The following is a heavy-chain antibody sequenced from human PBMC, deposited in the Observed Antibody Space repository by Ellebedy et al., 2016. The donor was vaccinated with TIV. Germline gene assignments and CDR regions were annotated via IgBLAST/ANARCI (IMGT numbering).Heavy chain of an antibody. Sequence: MPSETLSLTCTVSGGSISGYYWGWIQQPPGKGLEWFGYIYYSGITDYNPSLRSRVIISVDTSKNQLSLKLSSVTAADAAMYYCARWNEGFDYWGQGTLVTVSS. CDR2: IYYSGIT. CDR1: GGSISGYY. CDR3: ARWNEGFDY. J-gene: IGHJ4*02. V-gene: IGHV4-59*08. D-gene: IGHD1-1*01.